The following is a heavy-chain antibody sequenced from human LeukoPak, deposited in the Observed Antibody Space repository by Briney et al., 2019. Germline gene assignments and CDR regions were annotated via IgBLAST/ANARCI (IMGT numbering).Heavy chain of an antibody. V-gene: IGHV3-48*01. Sequence: PGGSLRLSCAASEFTFSTYSMNWVRQAPGKGLEWVSYISSGGSTIYDADSVKDRFTISRDNAKNSLYLQMNSLRAEDTAVYYCARDPAGAGIYYDYWGQGTLVTVSS. CDR1: EFTFSTYS. J-gene: IGHJ4*02. CDR3: ARDPAGAGIYYDY. CDR2: ISSGGSTI. D-gene: IGHD6-19*01.